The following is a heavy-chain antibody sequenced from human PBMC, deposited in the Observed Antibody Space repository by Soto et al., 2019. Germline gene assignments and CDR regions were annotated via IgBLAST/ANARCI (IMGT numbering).Heavy chain of an antibody. J-gene: IGHJ4*02. CDR2: INHSGST. D-gene: IGHD5-12*01. V-gene: IGHV4-34*01. Sequence: QVQLQQWGAGLLKPSETLSLTCAVYGGSFSCYYWSWIRQPPGKGLEWIGEINHSGSTNYNPSLKRRGTISVDTSKNQFSRKLSSVTAADTAVYYCARSWLHLYYFDYWGQGTLVTVSS. CDR1: GGSFSCYY. CDR3: ARSWLHLYYFDY.